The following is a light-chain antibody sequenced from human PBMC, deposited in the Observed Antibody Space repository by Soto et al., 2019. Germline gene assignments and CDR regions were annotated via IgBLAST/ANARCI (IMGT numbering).Light chain of an antibody. CDR2: DAS. J-gene: IGKJ5*01. V-gene: IGKV3-11*01. CDR3: QQRPGWPIT. Sequence: EIVLTQSPATLSLSPGERATLSCRASQYITIYLAWYQQKPGQAPRLLIYDASNRATGIPARFSGSGSGTDFTLAISSLVPDDFAVYYCQQRPGWPITVGQGTRLEIK. CDR1: QYITIY.